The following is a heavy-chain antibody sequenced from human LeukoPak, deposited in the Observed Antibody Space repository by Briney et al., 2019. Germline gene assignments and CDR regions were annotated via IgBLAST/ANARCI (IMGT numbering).Heavy chain of an antibody. J-gene: IGHJ5*02. CDR3: ARPLSYGSWFDP. CDR1: GYSISSGYY. CDR2: IYHSGST. D-gene: IGHD4-17*01. Sequence: PSETLSLTCAVSGYSISSGYYWGWIRPPPGKGLEWIANIYHSGSTYYNPSLKSRITISVDTSKNQFSLKLGSVTAADTAVYYCARPLSYGSWFDPWGQGTLVTVSS. V-gene: IGHV4-38-2*01.